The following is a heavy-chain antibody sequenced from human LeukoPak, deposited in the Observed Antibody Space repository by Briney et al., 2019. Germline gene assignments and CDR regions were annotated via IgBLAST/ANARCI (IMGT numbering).Heavy chain of an antibody. CDR1: GFTFSGYN. Sequence: PGGSLRLSCAVSGFTFSGYNMNWVRQAPGKGLEWIAYISSTSVIYYADSLKGRFTISRDNAKNSPYLQMNSLRVDDTAVYYCAREGDGGNSGFAYWGQGTLVTVSS. V-gene: IGHV3-48*01. CDR2: ISSTSVI. CDR3: AREGDGGNSGFAY. J-gene: IGHJ4*02. D-gene: IGHD4-23*01.